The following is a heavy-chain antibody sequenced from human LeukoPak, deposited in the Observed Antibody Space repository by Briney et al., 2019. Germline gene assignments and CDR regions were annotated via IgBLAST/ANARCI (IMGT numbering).Heavy chain of an antibody. V-gene: IGHV3-30*03. CDR1: GFTFSDSG. CDR2: IANDGKDK. J-gene: IGHJ4*02. CDR3: ARDFDYGGNLFDY. Sequence: GGSLRLSCAASGFTFSDSGMHWVRQAPGKGLEWVAVIANDGKDKHNADSVKGRFTISRDNPKNTLYLQMNSLRAEDTAVYYCARDFDYGGNLFDYWGQGTLVTVSS. D-gene: IGHD4-23*01.